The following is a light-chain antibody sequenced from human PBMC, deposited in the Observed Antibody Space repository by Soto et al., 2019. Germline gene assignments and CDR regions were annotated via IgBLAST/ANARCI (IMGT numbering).Light chain of an antibody. V-gene: IGKV1-5*01. Sequence: DIQMTQSPSTVSASVGDSVTITCRASQSISTWLAWYQQKPGKAPNLLIYDASSLESGAPSRFSGSGSGTQFTLTISSLQPDDFATYYCQQYNSFSKTFGQGTKVEIK. CDR3: QQYNSFSKT. CDR1: QSISTW. CDR2: DAS. J-gene: IGKJ1*01.